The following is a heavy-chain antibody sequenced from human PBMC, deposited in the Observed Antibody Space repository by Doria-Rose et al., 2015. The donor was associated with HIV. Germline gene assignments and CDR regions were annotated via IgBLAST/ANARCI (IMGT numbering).Heavy chain of an antibody. CDR1: GVSLSSPGMG. J-gene: IGHJ4*02. V-gene: IGHV2-26*01. D-gene: IGHD6-13*01. CDR3: ARIKSSRWYHKYYFDF. CDR2: ISSDDER. Sequence: QVTLKESGPVLVKPTETLTLTCTVSGVSLSSPGMGVSWIRQPLGKALEWLANISSDDERYYKTSLKSRLTIARGTSKSQVVLTMTDMDPVDTATCYCARIKSSRWYHKYYFDFWGQGTLVIVSA.